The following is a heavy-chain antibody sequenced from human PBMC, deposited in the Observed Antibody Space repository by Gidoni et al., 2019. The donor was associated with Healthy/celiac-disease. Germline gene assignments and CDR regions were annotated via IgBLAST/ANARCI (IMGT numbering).Heavy chain of an antibody. CDR3: ARHSGSSWPYFDY. Sequence: DVQLVQSGAEVKKLGASLRISSKGSGYSFTSYWISRGRQMPGKGREWMGRIDPSDSYTNYSPSFQGHVTISADKSISTAYLQWSSLKASDTAMYYCARHSGSSWPYFDYWGQGTLVTVSS. D-gene: IGHD6-13*01. V-gene: IGHV5-10-1*01. CDR1: GYSFTSYW. CDR2: IDPSDSYT. J-gene: IGHJ4*02.